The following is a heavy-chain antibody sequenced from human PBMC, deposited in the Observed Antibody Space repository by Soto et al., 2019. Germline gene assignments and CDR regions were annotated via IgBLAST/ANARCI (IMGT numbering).Heavy chain of an antibody. CDR3: AGLGMVAAHREFDP. CDR2: INQSGSP. Sequence: QVQLQESGPGLVKPSGTLSLTCAVSSCTISSSNWWTWVRQPPGKRLEWIGEINQSGSPNHNPSRRSRVTISVDKAKSQFFLKLSSVTAADTAIYYCAGLGMVAAHREFDPWGQGTLVTVSS. D-gene: IGHD2-15*01. CDR1: SCTISSSNW. V-gene: IGHV4-4*02. J-gene: IGHJ5*02.